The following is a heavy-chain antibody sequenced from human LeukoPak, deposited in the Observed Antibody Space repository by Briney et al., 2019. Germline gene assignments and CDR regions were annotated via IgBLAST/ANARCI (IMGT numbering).Heavy chain of an antibody. CDR1: GFTFSNYG. Sequence: PGGSLRLSCAASGFTFSNYGMSWVRQAPGKGLEWVSVNSGSGDHTYYAHPVRGRFTISRDNFKNTLYLQMNSLRTEDTAVYYCANGAAAGKPTIGDYWGQGTLVTVSS. J-gene: IGHJ4*02. CDR3: ANGAAAGKPTIGDY. D-gene: IGHD6-13*01. CDR2: NSGSGDHT. V-gene: IGHV3-23*01.